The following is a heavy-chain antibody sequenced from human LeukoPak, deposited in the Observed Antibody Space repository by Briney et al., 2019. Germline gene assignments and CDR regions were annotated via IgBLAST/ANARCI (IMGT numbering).Heavy chain of an antibody. Sequence: SVKVSCKASGGTFSSYATSWVRQAPGQGLEWMGRIIPIFGTANYAQKFQGRVTITTDESTSTAYMELSSLRSEDTAVYYCASASPDRGVDYWGQGTLVTVSS. V-gene: IGHV1-69*05. CDR1: GGTFSSYA. D-gene: IGHD1-14*01. CDR2: IIPIFGTA. J-gene: IGHJ4*02. CDR3: ASASPDRGVDY.